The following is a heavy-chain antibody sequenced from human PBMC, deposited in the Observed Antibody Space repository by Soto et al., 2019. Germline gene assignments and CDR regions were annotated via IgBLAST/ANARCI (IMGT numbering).Heavy chain of an antibody. D-gene: IGHD6-19*01. J-gene: IGHJ5*02. CDR1: GFTFSTYS. CDR3: ARERAVGGTGFDP. Sequence: VQLVESGGGLVQPGGSLRLSCSASGFTFSTYSMSWVRQAPGKGLEWVSQISGSGSDIYYGDSVKGRFTISRDNARNSVFLQMNSLRAEDTAVYYCARERAVGGTGFDPWGQGSLVTVSS. CDR2: ISGSGSDI. V-gene: IGHV3-48*01.